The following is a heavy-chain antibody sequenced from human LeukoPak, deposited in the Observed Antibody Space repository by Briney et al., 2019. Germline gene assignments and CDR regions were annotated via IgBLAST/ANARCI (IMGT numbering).Heavy chain of an antibody. Sequence: GGSLRLSCTVAGFTVSSNYMSWVRQAPGKGLEWVSVIYSGGSTYYADSVKGRFTISRDNSKNTLYLQMNSLRAEDTAVYYCHSGSYWYYFDYWGQGTLVTVSS. CDR2: IYSGGST. CDR3: HSGSYWYYFDY. J-gene: IGHJ4*02. D-gene: IGHD1-26*01. CDR1: GFTVSSNY. V-gene: IGHV3-66*01.